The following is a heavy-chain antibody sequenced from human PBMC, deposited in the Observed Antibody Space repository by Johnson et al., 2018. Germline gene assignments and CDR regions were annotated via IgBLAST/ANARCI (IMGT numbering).Heavy chain of an antibody. D-gene: IGHD2-15*01. CDR2: MTSSSNTI. CDR1: GFXFSNYS. V-gene: IGHV3-48*01. J-gene: IGHJ6*03. CDR3: ARDPYCRGGSCYSGYYYMDV. Sequence: VQSGGSLRLXCAAXGFXFSNYSMNWVRRAPGKGLEWVSYMTSSSNTIYYADSVNGRFPISRDNAKDSLYLQMSSLRAEDTAVYYCARDPYCRGGSCYSGYYYMDVWGQGTTVTVSS.